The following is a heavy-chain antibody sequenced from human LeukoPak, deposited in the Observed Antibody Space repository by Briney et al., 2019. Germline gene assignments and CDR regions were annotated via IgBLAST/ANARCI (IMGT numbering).Heavy chain of an antibody. CDR2: INHSVRT. Sequence: SETLSLTSAVSGGALTGYYGSWIRQPPGKGLGWMGEINHSVRTNYNPSLKSRVHISVDTSKNQFSLKLRSVTAADTAVYYCARSKTQPDAFDLWGQGTMVTVSS. V-gene: IGHV4-34*01. CDR1: GGALTGYY. CDR3: ARSKTQPDAFDL. D-gene: IGHD2-2*01. J-gene: IGHJ3*01.